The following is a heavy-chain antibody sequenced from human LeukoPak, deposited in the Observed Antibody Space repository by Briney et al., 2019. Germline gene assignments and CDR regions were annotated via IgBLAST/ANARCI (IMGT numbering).Heavy chain of an antibody. J-gene: IGHJ3*02. CDR3: ARGGIVGAHDAFDI. CDR1: AYTFTSYS. Sequence: ASVNVSFNSSAYTFTSYSISLERQAQAQGHEWMGWISGYNGNTNYAQKLQGRVTMTTDTSTSTAYMELRSLRSDDTAVYYCARGGIVGAHDAFDIWGQGTMVTVSS. V-gene: IGHV1-18*01. CDR2: ISGYNGNT. D-gene: IGHD1-26*01.